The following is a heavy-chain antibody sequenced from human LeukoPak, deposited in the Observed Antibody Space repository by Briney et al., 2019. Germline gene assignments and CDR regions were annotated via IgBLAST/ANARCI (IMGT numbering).Heavy chain of an antibody. V-gene: IGHV3-23*01. Sequence: GGSLRLSCAASGLTFSSHWVHWVRQAPGKGLEWVSAISGSGGSTYYADSVKGRFTISRDNSKNTLYLQMNSLRAEDTAVYYCAKDYYDYVWGSYRSLPPDYWGQGTLVTVSS. CDR1: GLTFSSHW. J-gene: IGHJ4*02. D-gene: IGHD3-16*02. CDR2: ISGSGGST. CDR3: AKDYYDYVWGSYRSLPPDY.